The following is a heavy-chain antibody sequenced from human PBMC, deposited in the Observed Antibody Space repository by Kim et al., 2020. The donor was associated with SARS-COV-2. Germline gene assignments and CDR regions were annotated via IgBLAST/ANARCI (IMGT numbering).Heavy chain of an antibody. CDR1: GYTFTSYY. CDR2: INPSGGST. Sequence: ASVKVSCKASGYTFTSYYMHWVRQAPGQGLEWMGIINPSGGSTSYAQKFQGRVTMTRDTSTSTVYMELSSLRSEDTAVYYCARGGGARGGSPPGVGDYWGQGTLVTVSS. J-gene: IGHJ4*02. D-gene: IGHD2-15*01. CDR3: ARGGGARGGSPPGVGDY. V-gene: IGHV1-46*01.